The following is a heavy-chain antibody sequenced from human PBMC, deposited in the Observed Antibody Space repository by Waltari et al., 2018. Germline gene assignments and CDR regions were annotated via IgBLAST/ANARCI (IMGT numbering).Heavy chain of an antibody. V-gene: IGHV3-30*18. Sequence: VQLVESGGGLIQPGGSLRLSCAASGFTVSSYGMHWVRQAPGKGLEWVAVISYDGSNKYYADSVKGRFTISRDNSKNTLYLQMNSLRTEDTAVYYCAKDRATMVRGVLHYWGQGTLVTVSS. CDR2: ISYDGSNK. D-gene: IGHD3-10*01. CDR3: AKDRATMVRGVLHY. CDR1: GFTVSSYG. J-gene: IGHJ4*02.